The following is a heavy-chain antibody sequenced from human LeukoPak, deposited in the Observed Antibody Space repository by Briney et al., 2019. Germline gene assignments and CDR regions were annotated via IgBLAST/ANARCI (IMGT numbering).Heavy chain of an antibody. J-gene: IGHJ4*02. CDR2: IFYSGST. V-gene: IGHV4-59*01. CDR1: GGSINNYY. D-gene: IGHD6-6*01. CDR3: ARLYTSDRKYDS. Sequence: SETLSLTCTVSGGSINNYYWSWIRQPPGKGLEWIGTIFYSGSTNYSPSLKSRVTISVDTSKNQFSLKLSSVTAADTAVYYCARLYTSDRKYDSWGRGTLVTVSS.